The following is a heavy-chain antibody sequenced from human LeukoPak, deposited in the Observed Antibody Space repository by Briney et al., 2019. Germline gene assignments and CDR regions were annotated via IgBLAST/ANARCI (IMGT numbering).Heavy chain of an antibody. CDR2: IKQDGSEK. CDR3: ASLPGDGYRRRYFDY. V-gene: IGHV3-7*01. Sequence: PGGSLRLSCAASGFTFSSYWMSWVRQAPGKGLEWVANIKQDGSEKYYVDSVKGRFTISRDNAKNSLYLQMNSLRAEDTAVYYCASLPGDGYRRRYFDYWGQGTLVTVSS. D-gene: IGHD5-24*01. CDR1: GFTFSSYW. J-gene: IGHJ4*02.